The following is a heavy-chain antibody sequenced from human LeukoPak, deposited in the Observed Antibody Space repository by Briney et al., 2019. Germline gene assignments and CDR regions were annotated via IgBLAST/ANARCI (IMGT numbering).Heavy chain of an antibody. Sequence: GGSLRLSCAASGFTFSSSAMHWVRQAPGKGLEWLAVFSRDGINTYYTDSVKGRFTISRDNSKNIFYLQMNSLRIEDTAIYYCATGKLDASGFDFTLPFWGQGTLVSVSS. J-gene: IGHJ4*02. CDR3: ATGKLDASGFDFTLPF. CDR1: GFTFSSSA. CDR2: FSRDGINT. D-gene: IGHD5-12*01. V-gene: IGHV3-30*10.